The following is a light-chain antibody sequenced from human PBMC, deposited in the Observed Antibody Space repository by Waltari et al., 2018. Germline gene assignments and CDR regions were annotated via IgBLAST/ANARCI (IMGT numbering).Light chain of an antibody. CDR1: QSVNSN. CDR2: GAS. J-gene: IGKJ1*01. CDR3: QQYNNWWT. Sequence: EILMTQSPATVSVSPGEGATLSCRASQSVNSNLAGYQQKPGQAPRLLIYGASTRATGIPARFSASGSGTEFTLTISSLQSEDFAVYYCQQYNNWWTFGQGTKVEIK. V-gene: IGKV3-15*01.